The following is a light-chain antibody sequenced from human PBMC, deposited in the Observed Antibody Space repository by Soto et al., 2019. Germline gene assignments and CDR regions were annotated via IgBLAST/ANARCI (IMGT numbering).Light chain of an antibody. CDR1: QSVSSN. Sequence: EIVMTQSPATLSVSPGERATLSCRASQSVSSNLAWYQQKPGQAPRLLIYGASTRATGIPARFSGSGSGTEFTLTISSLQSEDFAVYYCQPYNNWPPLNFGGGTKVEIK. CDR2: GAS. V-gene: IGKV3-15*01. J-gene: IGKJ4*01. CDR3: QPYNNWPPLN.